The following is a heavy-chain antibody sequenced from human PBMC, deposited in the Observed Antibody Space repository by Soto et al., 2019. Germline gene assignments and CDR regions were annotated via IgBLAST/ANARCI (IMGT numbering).Heavy chain of an antibody. J-gene: IGHJ4*02. CDR1: GFSLSTSGVG. D-gene: IGHD3-16*01. Sequence: QITLKESGPTLVKPTQTLTLTCTFPGFSLSTSGVGVGWIRQPPGKALEWLALIYWDDDKRYSPSLKSRLTITTDTSTNQVVLTMTNMDPVDTDTYSCAHKGDGDRGFKYWGRGTLVTVSS. CDR2: IYWDDDK. CDR3: AHKGDGDRGFKY. V-gene: IGHV2-5*02.